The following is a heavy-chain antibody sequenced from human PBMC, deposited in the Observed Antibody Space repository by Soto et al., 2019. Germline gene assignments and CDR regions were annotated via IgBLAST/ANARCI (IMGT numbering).Heavy chain of an antibody. J-gene: IGHJ6*02. CDR1: GGSISSSSYY. CDR2: IYYSGST. Sequence: PSEPLSLTCTVSGGSISSSSYYWGWIRQPPGKGLEWIGSIYYSGSTYYNPSLKSRVTISVDTSKNQFSLKLSSVTAADTAVYYCAILVIGSGYYRRDWNYYYGMDVWGQGTTVTVSS. CDR3: AILVIGSGYYRRDWNYYYGMDV. V-gene: IGHV4-39*01. D-gene: IGHD3-3*01.